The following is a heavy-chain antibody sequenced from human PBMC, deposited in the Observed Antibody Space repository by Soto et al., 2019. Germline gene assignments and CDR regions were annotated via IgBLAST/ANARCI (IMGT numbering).Heavy chain of an antibody. J-gene: IGHJ4*02. CDR3: ARIRTVYFDY. V-gene: IGHV2-26*01. CDR1: GFSISNARMG. CDR2: IFSNDEK. Sequence: QVTLKESGPVLVKPTENLTLTCTVSGFSISNARMGVSWIRQPPGKALEWLAHIFSNDEKSYRKSLKSKLTISKDTSKSQVVLTMTNMDPVDTATYYCARIRTVYFDYWGQGTLDTVSS.